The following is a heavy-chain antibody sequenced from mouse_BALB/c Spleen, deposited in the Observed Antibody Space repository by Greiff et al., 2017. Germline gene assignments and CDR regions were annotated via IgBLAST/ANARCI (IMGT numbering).Heavy chain of an antibody. CDR2: ISYSGST. CDR3: ARSHYYGSLYFDY. D-gene: IGHD1-1*01. J-gene: IGHJ2*01. Sequence: EVKVEESGPSLVKPSQTLSLTCSVTGDSITSGYWNWIRKFPGNKLEYMGYISYSGSTYYNPSLKSRISITRDTSKNQYYLQLNSVTTEDTATYYCARSHYYGSLYFDYWGQGTTLTVSS. CDR1: GDSITSGY. V-gene: IGHV3-8*02.